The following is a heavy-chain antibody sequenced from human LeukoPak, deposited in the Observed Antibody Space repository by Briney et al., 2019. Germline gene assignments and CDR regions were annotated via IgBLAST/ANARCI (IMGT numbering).Heavy chain of an antibody. CDR2: ITGSGGST. CDR3: AKDVRLESSY. Sequence: GGSVRLSCAASGSPFSSYAISWVRQAPGKGLECVSAITGSGGSTYYADSVKGRFTISRDNSKNTLYLQMNSLRAEDTAVYCCAKDVRLESSYWGQGTLVTASS. D-gene: IGHD1-1*01. V-gene: IGHV3-23*01. J-gene: IGHJ4*02. CDR1: GSPFSSYA.